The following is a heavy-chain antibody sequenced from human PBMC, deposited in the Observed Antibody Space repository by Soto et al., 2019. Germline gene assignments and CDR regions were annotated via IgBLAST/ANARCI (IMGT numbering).Heavy chain of an antibody. Sequence: EVQLVESGGGLVKPGGSLRLSCAASGFTFSSYSMNWVRQAPGKGLEWVSSISSSSSYIYYADSVKGRFTISRDNAKHSRYLQTNSVRAVSTAVYYCAREAVQAGSRPYSYCGMHVRGQGTTVTVSS. V-gene: IGHV3-21*01. D-gene: IGHD3-10*01. CDR1: GFTFSSYS. J-gene: IGHJ6*02. CDR3: AREAVQAGSRPYSYCGMHV. CDR2: ISSSSSYI.